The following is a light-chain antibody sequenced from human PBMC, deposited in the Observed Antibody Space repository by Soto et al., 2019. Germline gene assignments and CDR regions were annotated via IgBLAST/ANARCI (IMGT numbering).Light chain of an antibody. CDR2: GAS. J-gene: IGKJ1*01. CDR3: PNYKNWPPKT. CDR1: QSVSSY. Sequence: EIVLTQSPGTLSLSPGERATLSCRASQSVSSYYLAWYQQKPGQAPRLLIYGASTRATGVPARLSGSGSGTEFSLTTTGLMSADFALYYCPNYKNWPPKTVCQGTTE. V-gene: IGKV3-15*01.